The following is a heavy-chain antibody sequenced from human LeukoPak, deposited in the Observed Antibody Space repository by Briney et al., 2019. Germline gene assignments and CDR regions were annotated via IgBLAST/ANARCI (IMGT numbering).Heavy chain of an antibody. V-gene: IGHV1-2*02. Sequence: GASVKVSCKASGYTFTGLYIHWVRQAPGQGLEWMGWIHPNSGATNYAQKFQGRVTMTRDTSISTAYMELSSLRSDDTAVYYCAREGDYRADYWGQGTLVTVSS. CDR1: GYTFTGLY. D-gene: IGHD3-16*01. CDR3: AREGDYRADY. J-gene: IGHJ4*02. CDR2: IHPNSGAT.